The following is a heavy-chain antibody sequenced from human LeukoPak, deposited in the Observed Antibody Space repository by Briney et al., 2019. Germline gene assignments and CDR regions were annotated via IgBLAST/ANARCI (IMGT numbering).Heavy chain of an antibody. Sequence: GGSLRHSPVASGYTSRISWVTWVRQAPGKGLEWVANIDKHGSGKYYVDSVRGRFAISRDYASNSVFLQMNSLRAEDTSVYYCARDAGWGYYDLWGQGTPVTVSS. J-gene: IGHJ4*02. CDR1: GYTSRISW. CDR2: IDKHGSGK. D-gene: IGHD1-26*01. V-gene: IGHV3-7*01. CDR3: ARDAGWGYYDL.